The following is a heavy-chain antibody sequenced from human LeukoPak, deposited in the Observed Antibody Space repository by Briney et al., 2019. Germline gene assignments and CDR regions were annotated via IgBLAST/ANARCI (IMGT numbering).Heavy chain of an antibody. CDR3: ARNNGMDV. J-gene: IGHJ6*02. CDR1: GFTFSSYW. V-gene: IGHV3-7*03. Sequence: PGGSLRLSCAASGFTFSSYWMTWVRQAPGKGLEWVANIKQDGSEKYYVDSVKGRFTISKDNAKNSLYLQMNSLRAEDTALYHCARNNGMDVWGQGTTVIVSS. CDR2: IKQDGSEK.